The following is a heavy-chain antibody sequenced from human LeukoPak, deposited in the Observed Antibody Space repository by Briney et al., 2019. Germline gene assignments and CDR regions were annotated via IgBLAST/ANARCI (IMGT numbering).Heavy chain of an antibody. D-gene: IGHD2-8*01. CDR2: IHYSGPT. V-gene: IGHV4-31*03. CDR3: ARDYIDAASCASGVCYTGGFDP. Sequence: SQTLSLTCTVSGASVSSGDYYWLGLRQRPGKGLEWIGYIHYSGPTYSNPSLRSRVTLPVDTSNNLPSLRLSSLTSADTAVYYGARDYIDAASCASGVCYTGGFDPWGQGTLVSVSS. J-gene: IGHJ5*02. CDR1: GASVSSGDYY.